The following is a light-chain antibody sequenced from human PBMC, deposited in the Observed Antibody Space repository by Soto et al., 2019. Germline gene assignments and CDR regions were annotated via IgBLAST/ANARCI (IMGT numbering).Light chain of an antibody. V-gene: IGLV2-14*01. J-gene: IGLJ1*01. CDR1: SSDVGGYNY. CDR2: DVS. Sequence: QSALTQPASVSGCPGQSITISCTGTSSDVGGYNYVSWYQQHPGKAPKLMIYDVSNRPSGVSNRFSGSKSGNTASLTISGLQAEHEADYYCSSYTSSSTRVFGTGTKLTVL. CDR3: SSYTSSSTRV.